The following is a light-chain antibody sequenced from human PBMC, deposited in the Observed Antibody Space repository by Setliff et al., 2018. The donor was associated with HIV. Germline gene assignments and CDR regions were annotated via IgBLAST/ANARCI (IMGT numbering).Light chain of an antibody. CDR3: GSYSILRPYV. CDR1: RTDIGDYDF. V-gene: IGLV2-14*01. CDR2: DVS. Sequence: QSVLTQPASVSGAPGQSITISCTDTRTDIGDYDFVSWYQQHPGKAPKLIIFDVSDRPLGVSSRFSGSKSGNTASLTISGLQAEDEAHYYFGSYSILRPYVFGPGTKVTVL. J-gene: IGLJ1*01.